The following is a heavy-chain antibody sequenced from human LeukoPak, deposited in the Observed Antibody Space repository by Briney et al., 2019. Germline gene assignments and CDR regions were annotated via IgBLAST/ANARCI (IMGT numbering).Heavy chain of an antibody. V-gene: IGHV1-69*04. CDR2: IIPILGIA. CDR3: ARDCGGDCYSGY. J-gene: IGHJ4*02. CDR1: GGTFISYT. Sequence: SVKVSCKASGGTFISYTISWVRQAPGQGREWMGRIIPILGIANYAQKFQGRVTITADKSTSTAYLELSSLRSEDTAVYYCARDCGGDCYSGYWGQGTLVTVSS. D-gene: IGHD2-21*01.